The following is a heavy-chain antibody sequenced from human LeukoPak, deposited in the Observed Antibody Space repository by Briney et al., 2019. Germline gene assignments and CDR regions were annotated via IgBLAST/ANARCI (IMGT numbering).Heavy chain of an antibody. CDR2: IKQDGSET. Sequence: GGPLRLSCAASGFTFRSYWMTWVRQYPGKGLEWVANIKQDGSETYYADSVKGRFTISRDNAKRSLYLQMNSLRAEDTAVYYCARDGELGSPADAFDIWGQGTMVTVSS. CDR1: GFTFRSYW. J-gene: IGHJ3*02. V-gene: IGHV3-7*01. D-gene: IGHD1-26*01. CDR3: ARDGELGSPADAFDI.